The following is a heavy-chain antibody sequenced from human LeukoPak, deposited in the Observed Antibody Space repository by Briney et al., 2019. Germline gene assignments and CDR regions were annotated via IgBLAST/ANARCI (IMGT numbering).Heavy chain of an antibody. J-gene: IGHJ4*02. Sequence: GGSLRLSCAASGFTFSSYAMSWVRQAPGKGLEWVSAISGSGGSTYYADSVKGRFTISRDNSKNTLYLQMNSLRAEDTAVYYCARGLYYYDSSGYYSDYWGQGTLVTVSS. CDR2: ISGSGGST. CDR3: ARGLYYYDSSGYYSDY. V-gene: IGHV3-23*01. CDR1: GFTFSSYA. D-gene: IGHD3-22*01.